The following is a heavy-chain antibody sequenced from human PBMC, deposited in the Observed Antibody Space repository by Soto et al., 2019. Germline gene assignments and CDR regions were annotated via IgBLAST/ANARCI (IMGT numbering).Heavy chain of an antibody. CDR1: GGSISSGDYY. CDR3: ARGGGGYVRPGFHYGLDV. CDR2: IYYSGST. V-gene: IGHV4-30-4*01. Sequence: SETLSLTCTVSGGSISSGDYYWSWIRQPPGKGLEWIGYIYYSGSTYYHPSLQSRVTISIDASKNQFSLKLRSVTAADTAMYYCARGGGGYVRPGFHYGLDVWGQGTTVTVSS. D-gene: IGHD5-12*01. J-gene: IGHJ6*02.